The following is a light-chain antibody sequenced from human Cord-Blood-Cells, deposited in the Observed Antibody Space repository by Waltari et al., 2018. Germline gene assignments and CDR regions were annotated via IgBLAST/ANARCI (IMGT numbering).Light chain of an antibody. Sequence: DIVMTQSPDSLAVSLGERATINCKSSQSVLYSSNNKNYLAWYQQKPGQPPKLLIYWASTLESGVPDRFSGSGSGTDFTLTISGLQAEDVAVYYCQQYYSTPCTFGPGTKVDIK. V-gene: IGKV4-1*01. CDR1: QSVLYSSNNKNY. CDR3: QQYYSTPCT. J-gene: IGKJ3*01. CDR2: WAS.